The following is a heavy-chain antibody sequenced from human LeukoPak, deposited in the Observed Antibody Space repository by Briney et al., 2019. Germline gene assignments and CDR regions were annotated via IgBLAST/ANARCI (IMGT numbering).Heavy chain of an antibody. D-gene: IGHD2-2*01. CDR3: ARGTSWSRRFDY. V-gene: IGHV4-34*01. CDR2: IYYSGST. Sequence: PSETLSLTCAVYGGSFSGYYWSWIRQPPGKGLEWIGSIYYSGSTYYNPSLKSRVTISVDTSKNQFSLKLSSVTAADTALYYCARGTSWSRRFDYWGQGTLVTVSS. J-gene: IGHJ4*02. CDR1: GGSFSGYY.